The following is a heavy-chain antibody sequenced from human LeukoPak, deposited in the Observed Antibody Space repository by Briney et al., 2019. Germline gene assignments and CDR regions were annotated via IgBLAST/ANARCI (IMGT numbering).Heavy chain of an antibody. CDR3: AKGPVVATMWLIY. V-gene: IGHV3-30*02. CDR1: GFTFSSYG. D-gene: IGHD5-12*01. Sequence: GGSLRLSCAASGFTFSSYGMHWVHQAPGKGLEPVAFIRYDGSNKYYADSVKGRFTISRDNSKNTLYLQMNSLRAEDTAVYYCAKGPVVATMWLIYWGQGTLVTVSS. CDR2: IRYDGSNK. J-gene: IGHJ4*02.